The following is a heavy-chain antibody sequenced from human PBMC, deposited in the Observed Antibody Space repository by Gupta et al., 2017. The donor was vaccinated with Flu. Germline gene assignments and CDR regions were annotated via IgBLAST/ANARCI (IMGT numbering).Heavy chain of an antibody. CDR2: IRSKAYGGTT. V-gene: IGHV3-49*04. CDR3: TRTTVVTPVWHYYYGMDV. D-gene: IGHD4-23*01. Sequence: EVQLVESGGGLVQPGRSLRLSCTASGFTFGDYAMSWVRQAPGKGLEWVGFIRSKAYGGTTEYAASVKGRFTISRDDSKSIAYLQMNSLKTEDTAVYYCTRTTVVTPVWHYYYGMDVWGQGTTVTVSS. CDR1: GFTFGDYA. J-gene: IGHJ6*02.